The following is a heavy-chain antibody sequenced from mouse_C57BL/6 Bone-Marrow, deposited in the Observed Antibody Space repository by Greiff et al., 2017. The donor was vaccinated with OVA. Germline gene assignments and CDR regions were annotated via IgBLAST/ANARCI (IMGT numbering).Heavy chain of an antibody. J-gene: IGHJ2*01. V-gene: IGHV1-55*01. D-gene: IGHD2-4*01. Sequence: VQLQQPGAELVKPGASVKMSCKASGYTFTRYWITWVKQRPGQGLEWIGDIYPGSGSTNYNEKFKSKATLTVDTSSSTAYMQLSSLTSEDSAVYYCARGGIYYDYDDYWGQGTTLTVSS. CDR1: GYTFTRYW. CDR3: ARGGIYYDYDDY. CDR2: IYPGSGST.